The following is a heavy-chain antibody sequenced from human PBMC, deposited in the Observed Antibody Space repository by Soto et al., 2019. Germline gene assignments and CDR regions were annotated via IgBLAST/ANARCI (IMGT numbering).Heavy chain of an antibody. V-gene: IGHV3-7*03. CDR1: GFSFSGYG. D-gene: IGHD2-15*01. CDR3: ARHYCSGGSSPNWSDX. Sequence: GGTLRVSCAASGFSFSGYGMSWVRQAPGKGLQWVSNIKQDGSQKYYVYSVKGRFTIYRDNAKNSLYLQMNSLRAEDTAIYYCARHYCSGGSSPNWSDXWGQGTLLTLS. CDR2: IKQDGSQK. J-gene: IGHJ5*02.